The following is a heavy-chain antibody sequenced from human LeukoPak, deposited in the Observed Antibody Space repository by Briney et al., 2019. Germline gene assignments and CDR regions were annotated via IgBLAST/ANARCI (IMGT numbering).Heavy chain of an antibody. J-gene: IGHJ4*02. CDR2: ISGSGGST. Sequence: GGSLRLSCAASGFTFSSYAMSWVRQAPGKGLEWVSAISGSGGSTYYADSVKGRFTISRDNSKNTLYLQMNSLRAEDTAVYYCAKDLLTGTSRARNFDYWGQGTLVTVSS. CDR1: GFTFSSYA. D-gene: IGHD1/OR15-1a*01. CDR3: AKDLLTGTSRARNFDY. V-gene: IGHV3-23*01.